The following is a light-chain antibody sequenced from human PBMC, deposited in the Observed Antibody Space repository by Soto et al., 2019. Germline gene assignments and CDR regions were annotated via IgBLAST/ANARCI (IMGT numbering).Light chain of an antibody. CDR1: QSISSY. CDR3: QQRSNWPSV. V-gene: IGKV3-11*01. Sequence: EIVLTQSPATLSLSPGDRATLSCRSSQSISSYLAWYQHKPGQAPRLLIYDASNRATGIPARFSGSGSGTDFTLTISSLEPEDFAVYYCQQRSNWPSVFGGGTKVKIK. J-gene: IGKJ4*01. CDR2: DAS.